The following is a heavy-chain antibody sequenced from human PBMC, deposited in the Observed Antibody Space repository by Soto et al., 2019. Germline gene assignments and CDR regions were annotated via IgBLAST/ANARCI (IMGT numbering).Heavy chain of an antibody. V-gene: IGHV4-4*07. J-gene: IGHJ4*02. D-gene: IGHD5-18*01. CDR3: AREGCYSALHFAHGIQLWSFDF. Sequence: LSLTCTVSGGSINTFYWSWVRQPAGKGLEWIGRIFSSGSTSFNPSLESRVAMSVDTSKNHFSLNLSSVTAADMAVYYCAREGCYSALHFAHGIQLWSFDFWGQGALVTVS. CDR2: IFSSGST. CDR1: GGSINTFY.